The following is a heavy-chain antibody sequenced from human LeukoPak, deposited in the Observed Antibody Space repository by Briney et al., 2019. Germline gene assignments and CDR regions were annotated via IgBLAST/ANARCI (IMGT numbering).Heavy chain of an antibody. CDR2: ICGSTVST. CDR1: GFTLSNLL. V-gene: IGHV3-23*01. CDR3: AKGTSVGCYSGIGY. Sequence: GGSLRLPRSVSGFTLSNLLKRWVGQAPGKGLEWVSSICGSTVSTYYADSVKGRFTISRDNSKNTLYLQMNSLRAEDTTVDYCAKGTSVGCYSGIGYWGQGTLVPVSS. D-gene: IGHD2-15*01. J-gene: IGHJ4*02.